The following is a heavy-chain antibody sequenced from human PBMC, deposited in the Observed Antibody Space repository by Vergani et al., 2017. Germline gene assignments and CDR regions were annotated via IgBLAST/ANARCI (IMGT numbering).Heavy chain of an antibody. CDR3: KRRRGGSVGDCYDDC. J-gene: IGHJ4*02. Sequence: QITLKESGPTLVQPTQTLTLTCTFSGFSLTTRGVALGWIRQPTGKALEWLAIVFWDADKRYSPSLRNRVTITRDTSRIQVVLTITNIDPVDTASYYCKRRRGGSVGDCYDDCWGQGTLVTVSS. V-gene: IGHV2-5*02. D-gene: IGHD2-21*02. CDR2: VFWDADK. CDR1: GFSLTTRGVA.